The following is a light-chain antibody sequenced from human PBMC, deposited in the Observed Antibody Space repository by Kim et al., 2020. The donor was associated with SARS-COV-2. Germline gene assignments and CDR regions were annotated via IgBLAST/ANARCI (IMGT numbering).Light chain of an antibody. Sequence: SSELTQDPAVSVALGQTVRITCQGDSLRTYYASWYQQKPGQAPILVIYGKNNRPSGIPDRFSGSSSGNTASLIVTGAQAVDEADYYCNSRDNSGDHVVFGGGTQLTVL. J-gene: IGLJ2*01. CDR2: GKN. CDR1: SLRTYY. CDR3: NSRDNSGDHVV. V-gene: IGLV3-19*01.